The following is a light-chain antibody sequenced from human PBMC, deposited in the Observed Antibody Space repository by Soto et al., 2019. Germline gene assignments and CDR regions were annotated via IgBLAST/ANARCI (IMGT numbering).Light chain of an antibody. CDR3: QQSAVSPLT. CDR2: YAS. Sequence: EIVLTQSPGTLSLSPGERATLSCRASQSVSNNYVVWYQQKPGQAPRLLIHYASSRATGIPDRFSGSGSGTDFTLTISRLELEDFAVDYCQQSAVSPLTFGQGTRVDIK. J-gene: IGKJ1*01. CDR1: QSVSNNY. V-gene: IGKV3-20*01.